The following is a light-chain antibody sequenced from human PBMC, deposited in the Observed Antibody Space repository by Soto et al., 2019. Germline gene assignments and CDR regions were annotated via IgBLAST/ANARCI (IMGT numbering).Light chain of an antibody. V-gene: IGLV2-14*01. CDR3: SSYTSSSTLV. CDR1: SSDVGDYNY. CDR2: DVS. J-gene: IGLJ2*01. Sequence: QSALTQPASVSGSPGQSITISCTGTSSDVGDYNYASWYQQHPGKAPKLMIYDVSNRPSGVSNRFSGSKSGNTASLTVSGLQAEDEADYYCSSYTSSSTLVFGGGTKLTVL.